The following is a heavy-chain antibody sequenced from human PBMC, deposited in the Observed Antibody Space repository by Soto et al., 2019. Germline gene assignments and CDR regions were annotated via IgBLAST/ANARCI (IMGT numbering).Heavy chain of an antibody. J-gene: IGHJ6*02. V-gene: IGHV1-69*08. CDR1: GGTFNSHT. D-gene: IGHD5-18*01. CDR3: ARDERGYNYVSDYGLDV. CDR2: IIPTLDIV. Sequence: QVQLVQSGAERKKPGSSVKVSCEASGGTFNSHTIIAWVRQAPGQGPEWMGRIIPTLDIVDYAQKFQDRVTITADRPTNTAFLELRSLVSEDTAVYYCARDERGYNYVSDYGLDVWGQGTMVTVS.